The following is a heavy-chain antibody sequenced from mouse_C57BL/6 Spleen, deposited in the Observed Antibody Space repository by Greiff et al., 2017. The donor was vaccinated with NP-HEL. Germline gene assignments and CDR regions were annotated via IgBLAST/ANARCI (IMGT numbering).Heavy chain of an antibody. D-gene: IGHD1-1*01. CDR2: IDPSDSYT. CDR3: ARSEGSIYFGTWFAY. V-gene: IGHV1-69*01. CDR1: GYTFTSYW. J-gene: IGHJ3*01. Sequence: VQLQQPGAELVMPGASVKLSCKASGYTFTSYWMHWVKQRPGQGLEWIGEIDPSDSYTNYNQKFKGKSTLTVDKSSSTAYMQLSSLTSEDSAVYYCARSEGSIYFGTWFAYWGQGTLVTVSA.